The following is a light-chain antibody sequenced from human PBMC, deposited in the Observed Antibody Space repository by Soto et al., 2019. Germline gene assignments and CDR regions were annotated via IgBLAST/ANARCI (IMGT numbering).Light chain of an antibody. V-gene: IGLV4-69*01. CDR1: SGHSSYA. Sequence: QPVLTQSPSASASLGASVKLTCTLSSGHSSYAIAWHQQQPEKGPRYLMKLNSDGSHSKGDGIPDRLSGSSSGAERYLTISSLQSEDEADYYCQTWGTGIRVFGGGPKLTVL. J-gene: IGLJ2*01. CDR2: LNSDGSH. CDR3: QTWGTGIRV.